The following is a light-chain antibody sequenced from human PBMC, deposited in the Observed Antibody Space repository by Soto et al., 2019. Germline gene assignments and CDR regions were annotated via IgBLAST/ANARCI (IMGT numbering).Light chain of an antibody. CDR2: DVT. Sequence: QSALTQPRSVSGSPGQSVTISCTGTSSDVGAYNYVSWYQQHPGKAPKLLIYDVTERPSGVPDRFSGSKSGDTASLTISGLQADDEAHYYCCSYAGDFYSVFGGGTKVTVL. V-gene: IGLV2-11*01. CDR1: SSDVGAYNY. J-gene: IGLJ2*01. CDR3: CSYAGDFYSV.